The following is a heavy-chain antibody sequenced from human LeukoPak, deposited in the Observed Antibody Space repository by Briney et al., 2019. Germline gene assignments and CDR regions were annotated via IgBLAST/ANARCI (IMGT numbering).Heavy chain of an antibody. V-gene: IGHV4-61*02. D-gene: IGHD1/OR15-1a*01. J-gene: IGHJ5*02. CDR2: IYTSGST. CDR1: GDSISSGRYY. Sequence: SETLSLTCTVSGDSISSGRYYWSWIRQPAGKGLEWIGRIYTSGSTNYNPSLKSRVTISVDTSKNQFSLKLSSVTAADTAVYYCARSQQPRWFDPWGQGTLVTVSS. CDR3: ARSQQPRWFDP.